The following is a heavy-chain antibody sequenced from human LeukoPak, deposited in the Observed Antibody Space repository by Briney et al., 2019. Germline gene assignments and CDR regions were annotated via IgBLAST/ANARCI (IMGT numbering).Heavy chain of an antibody. CDR3: VRWFGELSWFDP. V-gene: IGHV4-59*01. D-gene: IGHD3-10*01. J-gene: IGHJ5*02. Sequence: NSSETLSLTCTVSGGSISSYYWSWIRQPPGKGLEWIGYIYYSGSTNYNPSLKSRVTISVDTSKNQFSLKLSSVTAADTAAYYCVRWFGELSWFDPWGQGTLVTVSS. CDR1: GGSISSYY. CDR2: IYYSGST.